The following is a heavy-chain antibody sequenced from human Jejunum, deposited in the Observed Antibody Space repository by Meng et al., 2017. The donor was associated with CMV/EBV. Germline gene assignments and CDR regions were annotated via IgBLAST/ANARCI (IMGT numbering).Heavy chain of an antibody. CDR2: VYPGGTRI. Sequence: SGFVFIRSSLTWVRQAPGKGLEWVSIVYPGGTRIYYAESVKGRFTISRDDSRNAVYLQMNSLRADDTAVYYCAKDRAPDSGFNFDRWGQGTLVTVSS. CDR1: GFVFIRSS. J-gene: IGHJ4*02. V-gene: IGHV3-23*03. CDR3: AKDRAPDSGFNFDR. D-gene: IGHD1-14*01.